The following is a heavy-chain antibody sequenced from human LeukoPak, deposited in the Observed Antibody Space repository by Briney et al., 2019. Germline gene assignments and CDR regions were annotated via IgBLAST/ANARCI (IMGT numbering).Heavy chain of an antibody. CDR2: IATDGGSA. D-gene: IGHD2-15*01. V-gene: IGHV3-23*03. J-gene: IGHJ4*02. CDR3: ARCSGGTCYSFHY. CDR1: GFTLNNYS. Sequence: GGALVPSCAASGFTLNNYSNGVGRPAPRGGAGVGSIIATDGGSAYYADSVKGRFTMSRDNSKNGLYLQMSSLRAEDTALYYCARCSGGTCYSFHYWGQGTLVTVSS.